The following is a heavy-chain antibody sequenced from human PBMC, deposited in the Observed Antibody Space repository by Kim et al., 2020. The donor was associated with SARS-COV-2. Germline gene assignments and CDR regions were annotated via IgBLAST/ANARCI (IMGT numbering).Heavy chain of an antibody. J-gene: IGHJ5*02. CDR2: IYYSGST. V-gene: IGHV4-59*13. Sequence: SETLSLTCTVSGGSISSYYWSWIRQPPGKGLEWIGYIYYSGSTNYNPSLKSRVTISVDTSKNQFSLKLSSVTAADTAVYYCARGPHYYDSSGYYYNWFDPWGQGTLVTVSS. D-gene: IGHD3-22*01. CDR1: GGSISSYY. CDR3: ARGPHYYDSSGYYYNWFDP.